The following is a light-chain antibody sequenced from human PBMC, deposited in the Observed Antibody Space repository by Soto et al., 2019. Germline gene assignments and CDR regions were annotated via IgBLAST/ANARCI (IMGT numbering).Light chain of an antibody. V-gene: IGLV2-14*03. J-gene: IGLJ2*01. CDR2: DVA. CDR1: SSDVGGSNF. CDR3: QSYDSSTVV. Sequence: QSALTQPASVSDSPGQSITISCTGTSSDVGGSNFVSWYQQHPGKPPKLIIYDVANRPSGVSNRFSGSKSGSTASLIISGLQTEDEADYYCQSYDSSTVVFGGGTKVTVL.